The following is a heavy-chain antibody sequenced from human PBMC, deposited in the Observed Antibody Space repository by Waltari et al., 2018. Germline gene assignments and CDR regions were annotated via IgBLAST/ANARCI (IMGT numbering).Heavy chain of an antibody. Sequence: QVQLQESGPGLVKPSETLSLTCTVSGGSISSYYWSWIRQPAGKGLEWIGRIYTSGRTNYNPSLKSRVTMSVDTSKNQFSLKLSSVTAADTAVYYCARDYCSSTSCYINWFDPWGQGTLVIVSS. D-gene: IGHD2-2*02. CDR1: GGSISSYY. V-gene: IGHV4-4*07. CDR3: ARDYCSSTSCYINWFDP. CDR2: IYTSGRT. J-gene: IGHJ5*02.